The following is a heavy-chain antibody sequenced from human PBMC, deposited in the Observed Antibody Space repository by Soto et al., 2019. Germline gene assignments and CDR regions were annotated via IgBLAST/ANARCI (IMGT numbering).Heavy chain of an antibody. D-gene: IGHD5-18*01. CDR2: ISGSDGRT. V-gene: IGHV3-23*01. J-gene: IGHJ4*02. CDR1: GFTFSSCA. Sequence: GGSLRLSCAASGFTFSSCAMSWVRQAPGKGLEWVSTISGSDGRTYSTDSVKGRFTISRDNSRNTAYLQMNSLRVEDTAVYYCAKGVSQYTPLALFDYWGRGTLVTVSS. CDR3: AKGVSQYTPLALFDY.